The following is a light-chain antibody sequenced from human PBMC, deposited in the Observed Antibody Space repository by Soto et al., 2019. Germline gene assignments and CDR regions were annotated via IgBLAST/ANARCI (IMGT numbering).Light chain of an antibody. CDR2: SAS. CDR1: QNLVTLY. CDR3: QHYVSSLIT. Sequence: EIVLTQSPGTLSLSPGERGTLSCMAVQNLVTLYLSWFQQKSGQAPRLLIYSASRRATGIPDRFTGSGSGTDFTLTISRLEPEDFAVYFCQHYVSSLITFGQGTRLEIK. V-gene: IGKV3-20*01. J-gene: IGKJ5*01.